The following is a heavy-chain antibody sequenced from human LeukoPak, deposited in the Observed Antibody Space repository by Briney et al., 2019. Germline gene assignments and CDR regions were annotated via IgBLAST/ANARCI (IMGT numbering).Heavy chain of an antibody. Sequence: PGXGXXGXSXISSSGSNKYYADSVKGRFTISRDNAKNSLYLQMNSLRAEDTAVYYCARDDSRMVGAQGSDYWGQGTLVTVSS. J-gene: IGHJ4*02. V-gene: IGHV3-11*04. D-gene: IGHD1-26*01. CDR3: ARDDSRMVGAQGSDY. CDR2: ISSSGSNK.